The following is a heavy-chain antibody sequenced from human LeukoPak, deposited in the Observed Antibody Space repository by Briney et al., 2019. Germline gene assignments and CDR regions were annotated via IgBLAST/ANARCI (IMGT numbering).Heavy chain of an antibody. CDR3: ATTAYFDKDYYMDV. V-gene: IGHV1-58*01. J-gene: IGHJ6*03. Sequence: SVKVSCKASGFTFTNSAVQWVRQARGQRLEWIVWIVVGSGNINYAEEFQERVTITRDMSTRTAYMELSSLRFEDTAVYYCATTAYFDKDYYMDVWGKGTTVIVSS. D-gene: IGHD3-22*01. CDR2: IVVGSGNI. CDR1: GFTFTNSA.